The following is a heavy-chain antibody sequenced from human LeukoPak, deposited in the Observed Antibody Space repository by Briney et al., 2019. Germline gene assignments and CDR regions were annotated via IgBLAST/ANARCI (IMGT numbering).Heavy chain of an antibody. CDR1: GFTFSSYW. CDR3: ARTHSSGWYGADY. Sequence: PGGSLRLSCAASGFTFSSYWMSWVRQAPGKGLEWVANMDQDGSEKYYLDSVKGRFTISRDNAKNSLYLQMNSLRAEDTAVYYCARTHSSGWYGADYWGQGTLVTVSS. CDR2: MDQDGSEK. D-gene: IGHD6-19*01. J-gene: IGHJ4*02. V-gene: IGHV3-7*01.